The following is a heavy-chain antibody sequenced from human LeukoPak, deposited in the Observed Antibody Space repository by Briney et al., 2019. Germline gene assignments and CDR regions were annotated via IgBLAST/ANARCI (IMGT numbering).Heavy chain of an antibody. CDR2: IYYSGST. Sequence: SETLSLTCTVSGGSISSYYCNWIRQPPGKGLEWIGYIYYSGSTNYNPSLKSRVTISVDTSKNQFSLKLSSVTAADTAVYYCAGNSGWYPYYFDQWGQGTLVTVSS. CDR3: AGNSGWYPYYFDQ. J-gene: IGHJ4*02. D-gene: IGHD6-19*01. V-gene: IGHV4-59*01. CDR1: GGSISSYY.